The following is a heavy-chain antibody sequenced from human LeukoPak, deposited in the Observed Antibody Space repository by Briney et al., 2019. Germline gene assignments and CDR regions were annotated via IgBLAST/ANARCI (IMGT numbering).Heavy chain of an antibody. CDR1: GFTFSTSA. Sequence: GGSLRLSCAASGFTFSTSAIYWVRQAPGKGLEWVSVIYSGGSTYYADSVKGRFTISRDNSKNTLYLQMNSLRAEDTAVYYCARGIWLVPPRGFDYWGQGTLVTVSS. CDR3: ARGIWLVPPRGFDY. CDR2: IYSGGST. D-gene: IGHD5-12*01. J-gene: IGHJ4*02. V-gene: IGHV3-53*05.